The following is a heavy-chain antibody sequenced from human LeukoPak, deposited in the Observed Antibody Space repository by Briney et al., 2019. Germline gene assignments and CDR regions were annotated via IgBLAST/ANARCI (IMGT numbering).Heavy chain of an antibody. V-gene: IGHV3-48*03. J-gene: IGHJ3*02. D-gene: IGHD3-10*01. CDR1: GFTFRSYD. Sequence: GGSLRLSCAASGFTFRSYDMNWVRQAPGKGLEWVSYISSRGGNIYYADSVKGRFTISRDNAKNSLYLQMSSLRDEDTAVYYCVKESRVVRGVIMDAFDMWGQGTMVTVSS. CDR3: VKESRVVRGVIMDAFDM. CDR2: ISSRGGNI.